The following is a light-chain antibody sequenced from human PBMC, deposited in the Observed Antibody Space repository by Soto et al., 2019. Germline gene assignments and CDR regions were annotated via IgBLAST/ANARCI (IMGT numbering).Light chain of an antibody. V-gene: IGKV3-20*01. CDR3: QQYGSSLGFT. Sequence: EIVLTQSPGTLSLSPGERATLSCRASQSVSSSYLAWYQQKPGQAPRLLIYGASSRATGIPDTFSGSESGTDFTLTISRLEPEDLAVDYCQQYGSSLGFTFGRGTKVDIK. CDR2: GAS. CDR1: QSVSSSY. J-gene: IGKJ3*01.